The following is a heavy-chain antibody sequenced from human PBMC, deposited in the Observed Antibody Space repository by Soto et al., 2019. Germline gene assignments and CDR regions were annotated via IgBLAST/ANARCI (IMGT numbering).Heavy chain of an antibody. CDR3: AREVRGYSYGRNWFDT. CDR1: GYTFTSFA. V-gene: IGHV1-18*04. J-gene: IGHJ5*02. D-gene: IGHD5-18*01. Sequence: GASVKVSCKASGYTFTSFAITWVRQAPGQGLEWMGWISTYNGHTSYAQKIQGRVTMTTDTSTSTAYMELTSLRSDDTAVYYCAREVRGYSYGRNWFDTWGQGTRVTVSS. CDR2: ISTYNGHT.